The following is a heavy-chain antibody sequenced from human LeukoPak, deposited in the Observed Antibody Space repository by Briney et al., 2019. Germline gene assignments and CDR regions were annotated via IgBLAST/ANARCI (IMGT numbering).Heavy chain of an antibody. CDR2: INAGNGNT. Sequence: ASVKVSCKASGYTFTSYAMHWVRQAPGQRLEWRGWINAGNGNTKYSQKFQGRVTITRDTSASTAYMELSSLRSEDTAVYYCASRASWYDAFDIWGQGTMVTVSS. V-gene: IGHV1-3*01. D-gene: IGHD6-13*01. J-gene: IGHJ3*02. CDR3: ASRASWYDAFDI. CDR1: GYTFTSYA.